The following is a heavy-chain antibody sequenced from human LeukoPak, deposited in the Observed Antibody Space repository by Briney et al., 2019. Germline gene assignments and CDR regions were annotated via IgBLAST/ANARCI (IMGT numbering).Heavy chain of an antibody. V-gene: IGHV3-74*01. CDR2: IISYGITT. Sequence: GXXLRLSCAASGSTFSSFWMNWVRQAPGKGVGWGSLIISYGITTSYADSLNGPFPISRDNPNNTVYLPMNTLRAEDTAVYYCARVLGGSSGYFDYWGQGTLVTVSS. CDR3: ARVLGGSSGYFDY. D-gene: IGHD1-26*01. CDR1: GSTFSSFW. J-gene: IGHJ4*02.